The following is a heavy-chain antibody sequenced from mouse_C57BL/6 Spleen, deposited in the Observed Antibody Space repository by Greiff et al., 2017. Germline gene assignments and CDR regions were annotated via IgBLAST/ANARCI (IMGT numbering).Heavy chain of an antibody. D-gene: IGHD1-1*01. CDR3: ARDYGSSYDAMDY. CDR2: ISSGSSTI. J-gene: IGHJ4*01. V-gene: IGHV5-17*01. Sequence: VQLKEPGGGLVKPGGSLKLSCAASGFTFSDYGMHWVRQAPEKGLEWVAYISSGSSTIYYADTVKGRFTISRDNAKNTLFLQMTSLRSEDTAMYYCARDYGSSYDAMDYWGQGTSVTVSS. CDR1: GFTFSDYG.